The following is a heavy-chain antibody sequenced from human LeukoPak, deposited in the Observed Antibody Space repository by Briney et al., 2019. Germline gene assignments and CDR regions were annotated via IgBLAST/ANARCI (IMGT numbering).Heavy chain of an antibody. CDR2: IYSGGST. CDR1: GFTVSSNY. Sequence: GGSLRLSCAASGFTVSSNYMSWVRQAPGKGLEWVSVIYSGGSTYYADSVKGRFTISRDNSKNTLYLQMNSLRAEDTAVYYCARVPRLSDWKPFDYWGQGTLVTVSS. D-gene: IGHD1-1*01. J-gene: IGHJ4*02. V-gene: IGHV3-53*01. CDR3: ARVPRLSDWKPFDY.